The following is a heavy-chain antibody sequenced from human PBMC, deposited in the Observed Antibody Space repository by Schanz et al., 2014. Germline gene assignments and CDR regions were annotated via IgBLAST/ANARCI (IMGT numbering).Heavy chain of an antibody. CDR3: VRELSGGTFDY. CDR1: GFIFTGYF. J-gene: IGHJ4*02. Sequence: QVQLVQSGAEVKKPGDSVTVSCKVSGFIFTGYFIHWMRQAPGQGLEWLGRFTHISQKFQGRVTMTRDTSSTTAYMELNSLRSDDTAVYYCVRELSGGTFDYWGQGALVTVSS. V-gene: IGHV1-2*06. D-gene: IGHD1-1*01. CDR2: FT.